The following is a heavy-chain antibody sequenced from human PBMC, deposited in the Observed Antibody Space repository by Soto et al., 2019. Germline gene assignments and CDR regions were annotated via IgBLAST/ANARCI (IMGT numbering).Heavy chain of an antibody. J-gene: IGHJ6*02. CDR2: INAGNGNT. Sequence: ASVKVSCKASGYTFTSYAMHWVRQAPGQRLEWMGWINAGNGNTKYSQKFQGRVTITADESTSTAYMDLSSLRSEDTAVYYCARSFYSSSWYHSGNSYYYYGMDVWGQGTTVTVSS. CDR1: GYTFTSYA. V-gene: IGHV1-3*01. CDR3: ARSFYSSSWYHSGNSYYYYGMDV. D-gene: IGHD6-13*01.